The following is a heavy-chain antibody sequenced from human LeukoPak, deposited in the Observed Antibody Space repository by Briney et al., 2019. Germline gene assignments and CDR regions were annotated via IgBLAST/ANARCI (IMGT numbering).Heavy chain of an antibody. J-gene: IGHJ4*02. CDR1: GFTFNNYA. CDR3: AKDWRDY. Sequence: GGSLRLSCAASGFTFNNYAMSWVRQAPGKGLEWVSTISTGGGLTFYADSVKGRFTISRDNSKNTLYSQVNSLKADDTAVYYCAKDWRDYWGQGTLVTVSS. V-gene: IGHV3-23*01. CDR2: ISTGGGLT.